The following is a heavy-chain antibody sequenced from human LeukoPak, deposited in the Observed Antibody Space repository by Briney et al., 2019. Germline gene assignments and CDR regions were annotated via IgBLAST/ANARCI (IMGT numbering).Heavy chain of an antibody. CDR3: ARQVARFYDSGRLDGMDV. D-gene: IGHD3-10*01. CDR1: GYIFIFYD. J-gene: IGHJ6*02. Sequence: GASVRLSCKASGYIFIFYDIHWVRQAPGQGLEWMGWMNPNSGNTGYAQKFQGRVTMTRETSTMTAYMDLSSLRSEDTAVYYCARQVARFYDSGRLDGMDVWGQGATVTASS. V-gene: IGHV1-8*01. CDR2: MNPNSGNT.